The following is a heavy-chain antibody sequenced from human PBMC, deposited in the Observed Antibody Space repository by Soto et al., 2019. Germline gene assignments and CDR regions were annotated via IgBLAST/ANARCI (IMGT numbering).Heavy chain of an antibody. CDR2: ISAYNGNT. CDR1: GYTFTSYG. J-gene: IGHJ3*02. V-gene: IGHV1-18*01. D-gene: IGHD6-19*01. CDR3: ARVLLQWLVGFDAFDI. Sequence: RASVKVSCKASGYTFTSYGISWVRQAPGQGLEWMGWISAYNGNTNYAQKLQGRVTMTTDTSTSTAYMELRSLRSDDTAVYYCARVLLQWLVGFDAFDIWGQGTMVTVSS.